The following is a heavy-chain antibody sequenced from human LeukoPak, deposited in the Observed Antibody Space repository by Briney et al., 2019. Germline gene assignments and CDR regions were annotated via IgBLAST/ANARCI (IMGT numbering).Heavy chain of an antibody. V-gene: IGHV3-30*14. D-gene: IGHD3-22*01. Sequence: QPGGSLRLSCAASGFTFNMSAIHWVRQAPGKGLEWAALMSYDGSYKYYADSVKGRFTVSRDSSKNPLSLQMNSLRVEDTAVYYCARSHYYDRAGYLTGPFDYWGQGTLVTVSS. CDR1: GFTFNMSA. CDR3: ARSHYYDRAGYLTGPFDY. J-gene: IGHJ4*02. CDR2: MSYDGSYK.